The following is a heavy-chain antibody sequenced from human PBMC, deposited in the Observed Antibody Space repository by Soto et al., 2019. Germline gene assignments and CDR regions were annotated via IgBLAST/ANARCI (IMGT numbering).Heavy chain of an antibody. J-gene: IGHJ4*02. CDR2: ISSSGATK. CDR3: ARGYTGGWSRGGYFDS. Sequence: PGGSLRLSGAASGVTFISNEMNWVRQGPGKGLEWIAYISSSGATKYYADSVKGRFTISRDNAENSLFLQMNSLTVEDRAVYYCARGYTGGWSRGGYFDSWGQG. D-gene: IGHD6-19*01. V-gene: IGHV3-48*03. CDR1: GVTFISNE.